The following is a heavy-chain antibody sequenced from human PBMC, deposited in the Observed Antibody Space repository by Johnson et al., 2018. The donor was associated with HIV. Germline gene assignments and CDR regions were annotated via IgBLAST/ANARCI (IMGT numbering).Heavy chain of an antibody. CDR3: ARDPAHCGGDCYPSDAFDI. V-gene: IGHV3-33*01. CDR1: GFTFSGYA. J-gene: IGHJ3*02. D-gene: IGHD2-21*02. Sequence: QVQLVESGGGVVQPGKSLRLSCAASGFTFSGYAIHWVRQAPGKGLEWVAVIWYDGSNKYYADSVKGRFTISSDNSKNTIYLQMNSLRAEDTAVYYCARDPAHCGGDCYPSDAFDIWGQGTMVTVSS. CDR2: IWYDGSNK.